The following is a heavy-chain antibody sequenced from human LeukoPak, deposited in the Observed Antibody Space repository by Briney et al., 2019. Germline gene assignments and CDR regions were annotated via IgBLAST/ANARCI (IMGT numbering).Heavy chain of an antibody. J-gene: IGHJ4*02. D-gene: IGHD3-3*01. Sequence: PGGSLRLSCAGSGFSFSSYWMTWVRQAPGKGLEWVANIKQDGSEKYYADSVKGRFTISRDNAKNSLYLQMNSLRAEDTAVYYCARETNDFWSGRRIDSWGQGTLVTVSS. CDR1: GFSFSSYW. CDR2: IKQDGSEK. CDR3: ARETNDFWSGRRIDS. V-gene: IGHV3-7*01.